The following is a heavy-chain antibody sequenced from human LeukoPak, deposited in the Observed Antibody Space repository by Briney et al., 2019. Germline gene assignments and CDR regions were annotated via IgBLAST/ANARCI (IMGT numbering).Heavy chain of an antibody. CDR1: GFTFSSYS. CDR2: IISSSSYI. V-gene: IGHV3-21*01. CDR3: AREWGDYYDSSGYPLPDY. J-gene: IGHJ4*02. Sequence: GGSLRLSCAASGFTFSSYSMNWVRQAPGKGLEWVSSIISSSSYIYYADSVKGRFTISRDNAKNSLYLQMTSLRAEDTAVYYCAREWGDYYDSSGYPLPDYWGQGTLVTVSS. D-gene: IGHD3-22*01.